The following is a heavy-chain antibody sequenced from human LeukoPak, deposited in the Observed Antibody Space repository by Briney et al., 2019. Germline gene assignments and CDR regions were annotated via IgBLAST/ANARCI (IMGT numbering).Heavy chain of an antibody. V-gene: IGHV4-4*07. CDR3: ARDHQLYGSPWDWFDP. CDR2: IYSTGST. D-gene: IGHD3-10*01. CDR1: GGSISSYY. Sequence: PSETLSLTCTVSGGSISSYYWSWIRQPAGKGPEWIGRIYSTGSTNYNPSLKSRVTMSVDTSKNQFSLRLSSVTAADTAVYYCARDHQLYGSPWDWFDPWGQGKLVTVSS. J-gene: IGHJ5*02.